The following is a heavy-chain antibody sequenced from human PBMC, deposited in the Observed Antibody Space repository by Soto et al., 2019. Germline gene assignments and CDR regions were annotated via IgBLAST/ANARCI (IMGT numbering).Heavy chain of an antibody. Sequence: SETLSLTCAVSGGSISSYYWSWIRQPAGKGLEWIGRIYTSGSTNYNPSLKSRVTMSVDTSKNQFSLKLSSVTAADTAVYYCAREMLWFGRQTNWFDPWGQGTLVTVSS. CDR2: IYTSGST. J-gene: IGHJ5*02. D-gene: IGHD3-10*01. CDR1: GGSISSYY. CDR3: AREMLWFGRQTNWFDP. V-gene: IGHV4-4*07.